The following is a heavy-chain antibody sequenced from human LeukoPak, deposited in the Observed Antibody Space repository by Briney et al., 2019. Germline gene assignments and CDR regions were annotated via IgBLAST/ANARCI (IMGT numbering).Heavy chain of an antibody. J-gene: IGHJ4*02. Sequence: GGSLRLSCAASGFTFSHYGMHWVRQTPGKGLEWVAFISNDGSTKYYADSVKGRFTISRDNSKNTLSLQMNSLRAEDTAVYYCARDPMVRGVIIMGGGPLWGYWGQGTLVTVSS. CDR3: ARDPMVRGVIIMGGGPLWGY. V-gene: IGHV3-30*03. D-gene: IGHD3-10*01. CDR1: GFTFSHYG. CDR2: ISNDGSTK.